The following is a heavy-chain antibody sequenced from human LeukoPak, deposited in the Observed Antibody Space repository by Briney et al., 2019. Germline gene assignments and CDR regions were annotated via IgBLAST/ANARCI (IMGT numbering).Heavy chain of an antibody. CDR3: ARAGFGELYDY. J-gene: IGHJ4*02. Sequence: SETLSLTCTVSGGSISSGGYYWSWIRQPPGKGLEWIGYIYHSGSTSYNPSLKSRVTMSVDTSKNQFSLRLSSVTAADTAVYYCARAGFGELYDYWGQGTLVTVSS. D-gene: IGHD3-10*01. CDR1: GGSISSGGYY. V-gene: IGHV4-61*08. CDR2: IYHSGST.